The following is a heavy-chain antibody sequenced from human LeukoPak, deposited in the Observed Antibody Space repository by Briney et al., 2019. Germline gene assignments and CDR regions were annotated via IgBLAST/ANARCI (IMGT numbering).Heavy chain of an antibody. V-gene: IGHV4-61*02. CDR3: TRGRQPNYYGSGSELDY. D-gene: IGHD3-10*01. CDR2: SNTVGGT. CDR1: GDSISRTTYS. Sequence: PSQTLPLTCIVSGDSISRTTYSWSWLRQPAGKGLEWIGRSNTVGGTNYNPSLKSRVTISLDTPKNQFSLKLNSVTPADTAVYYCTRGRQPNYYGSGSELDYWGQGTLVTVSS. J-gene: IGHJ4*02.